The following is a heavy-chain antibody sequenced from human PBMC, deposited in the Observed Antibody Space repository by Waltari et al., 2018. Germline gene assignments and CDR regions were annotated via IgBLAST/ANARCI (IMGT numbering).Heavy chain of an antibody. CDR2: IYHSGST. Sequence: QVQLQESGPGLVKPSETLSLTCAVSGYSISSGYYWGWIRQPPGKGLEWIGSIYHSGSTYYNPPLKSRVTISVDTSKNQFSLKLSAVTAADTAVYYCAREGYFWSGYYSSLLVYWGQGTLVTVSS. J-gene: IGHJ4*02. V-gene: IGHV4-38-2*02. CDR3: AREGYFWSGYYSSLLVY. D-gene: IGHD3-3*01. CDR1: GYSISSGYY.